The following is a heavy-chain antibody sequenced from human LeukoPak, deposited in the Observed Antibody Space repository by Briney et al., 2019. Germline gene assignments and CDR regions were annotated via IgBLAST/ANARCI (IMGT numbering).Heavy chain of an antibody. D-gene: IGHD3-22*01. Sequence: SGTQSLTCAVSGGSISSSNWWSWVRQPPGKGLEWIGEIYHSGSTNYNPSLKSRVTISVDKSKNQFSLKLSSVTAADTAVYYCARDDSSGYTYYFDYWGQGTLVTVSP. V-gene: IGHV4-4*02. J-gene: IGHJ4*02. CDR3: ARDDSSGYTYYFDY. CDR1: GGSISSSNW. CDR2: IYHSGST.